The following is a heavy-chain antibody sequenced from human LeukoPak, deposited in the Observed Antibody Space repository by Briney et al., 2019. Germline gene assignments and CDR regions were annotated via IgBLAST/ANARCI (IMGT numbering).Heavy chain of an antibody. CDR1: GFTFSNYE. CDR3: ARAALSGWIDY. J-gene: IGHJ4*02. Sequence: GGSLRLSCAASGFTFSNYEMNWVRQAPGKGLEWVSYISSSGNTIYHGDSVKGRFTISRDNAKNSLYLQMNSLRAEDTGVYYCARAALSGWIDYWGQGTLVTVSS. CDR2: ISSSGNTI. V-gene: IGHV3-48*03. D-gene: IGHD6-19*01.